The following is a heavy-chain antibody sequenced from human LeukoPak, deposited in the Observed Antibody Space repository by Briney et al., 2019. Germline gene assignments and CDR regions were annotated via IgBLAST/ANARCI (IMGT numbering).Heavy chain of an antibody. CDR3: ARPLGSLKEYWWFDP. D-gene: IGHD2/OR15-2a*01. V-gene: IGHV4-39*06. CDR1: GGSISSSSYY. J-gene: IGHJ5*02. Sequence: SETLSLTCTVSGGSISSSSYYWGWIRQPPGKGLEWIGSIYYSGSTYYNPSLKSRVPISVDTSKNQFALKLSSVTAPDTGVYYCARPLGSLKEYWWFDPWGRGTLVTVSS. CDR2: IYYSGST.